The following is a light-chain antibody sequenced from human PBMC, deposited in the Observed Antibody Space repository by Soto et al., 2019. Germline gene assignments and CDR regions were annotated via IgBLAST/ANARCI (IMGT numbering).Light chain of an antibody. CDR3: QQRSNWPRT. J-gene: IGKJ1*01. V-gene: IGKV3-15*01. Sequence: EIVMTQSPAPLSVSPGERATLSCMASQSVSSNLAWYQQKPGQAPRLIIYGASTRATGIPARFSGSGSGTDFTLTISRLEPEDFAVYYCQQRSNWPRTFGQGTKVDIK. CDR1: QSVSSN. CDR2: GAS.